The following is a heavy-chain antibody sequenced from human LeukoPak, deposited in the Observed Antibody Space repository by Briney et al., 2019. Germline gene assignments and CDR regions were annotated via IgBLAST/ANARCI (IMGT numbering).Heavy chain of an antibody. Sequence: GEFLKISCKGSGYSFTSYWIGWVRQMPGKGLEWMGIIYPGDSDTRYSPSFQGQVTISADKSISTAYLQWSSLKASDTAMYYCARPHYYILTGFNYFDYWGQGTLVTVSS. CDR2: IYPGDSDT. CDR1: GYSFTSYW. D-gene: IGHD3-9*01. CDR3: ARPHYYILTGFNYFDY. J-gene: IGHJ4*02. V-gene: IGHV5-51*01.